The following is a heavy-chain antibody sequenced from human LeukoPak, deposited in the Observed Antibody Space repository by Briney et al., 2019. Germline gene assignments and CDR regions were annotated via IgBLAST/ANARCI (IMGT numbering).Heavy chain of an antibody. Sequence: PSETLSLTCTVSGGSISSYYWSWVRQPPGKGLEWIGYIQNSMSTNYNPSPKSRVTISVDTSKNQFSLQLSSVTAADTAVYYCARRTTVTEFDPWGQGTLVTVSS. CDR2: IQNSMST. J-gene: IGHJ5*02. CDR3: ARRTTVTEFDP. CDR1: GGSISSYY. D-gene: IGHD4-17*01. V-gene: IGHV4-59*01.